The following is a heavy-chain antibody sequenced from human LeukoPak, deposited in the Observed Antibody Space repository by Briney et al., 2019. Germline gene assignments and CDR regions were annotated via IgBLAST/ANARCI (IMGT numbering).Heavy chain of an antibody. D-gene: IGHD5-12*01. CDR2: ISYDGSNK. Sequence: GGSLRLSCAASGFTFSSYAMHWVRQAPGKGLEWVAVISYDGSNKYYADSVKGRFTISRDNSKNTLYLQLNSLRAEDTAVYYCAKWNGGYSGYGGMDVWGQGTTVTVSS. V-gene: IGHV3-30*07. CDR3: AKWNGGYSGYGGMDV. CDR1: GFTFSSYA. J-gene: IGHJ6*02.